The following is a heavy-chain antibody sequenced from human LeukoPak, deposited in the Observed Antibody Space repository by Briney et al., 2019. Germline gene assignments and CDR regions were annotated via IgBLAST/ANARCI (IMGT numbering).Heavy chain of an antibody. CDR3: AKVLGSGGDAYGMDV. V-gene: IGHV3-11*01. J-gene: IGHJ6*02. D-gene: IGHD3-10*01. Sequence: GGSLRLSCAASGFTFSDYCMSWIRQAPETGLEWLSYTSPSGGTIYYTDSVKGRFTMSRDNAQNALYLEMNSLRAEDTAVYYCAKVLGSGGDAYGMDVWGQGTTVTVSS. CDR2: TSPSGGTI. CDR1: GFTFSDYC.